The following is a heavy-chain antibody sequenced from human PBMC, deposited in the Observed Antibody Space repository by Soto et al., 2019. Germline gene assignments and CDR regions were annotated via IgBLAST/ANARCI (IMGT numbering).Heavy chain of an antibody. J-gene: IGHJ5*02. CDR3: ARGTVPASKAYTWFDP. D-gene: IGHD2-2*01. V-gene: IGHV4-30-4*01. CDR2: IYYSGST. CDR1: GGSISSGDYY. Sequence: PSETLSLTCTVSGGSISSGDYYWSWIRQPPGKGLEWIGYIYYSGSTYYNPSLKSRVTISVDTSKNQFSLKPSSVTAADTAVYYCARGTVPASKAYTWFDPWGQGTLVTVSS.